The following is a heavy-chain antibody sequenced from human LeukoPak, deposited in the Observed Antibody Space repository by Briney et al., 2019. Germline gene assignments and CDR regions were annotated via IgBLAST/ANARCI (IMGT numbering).Heavy chain of an antibody. CDR1: GYSFTSYW. Sequence: GESLKISCKGSGYSFTSYWIGWVRQMPGKGLEWMGIIYPGDSDTRYSPSFQGQVTISADKSISTAYLQWSSLKASDTATYYCARHGSSYYYYMDVWGKGTTVTVSS. D-gene: IGHD2-2*03. V-gene: IGHV5-51*01. J-gene: IGHJ6*03. CDR3: ARHGSSYYYYMDV. CDR2: IYPGDSDT.